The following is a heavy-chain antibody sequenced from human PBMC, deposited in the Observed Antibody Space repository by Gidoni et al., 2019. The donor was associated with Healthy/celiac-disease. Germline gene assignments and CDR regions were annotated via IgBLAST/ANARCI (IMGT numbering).Heavy chain of an antibody. CDR2: ISHSGST. J-gene: IGHJ6*02. CDR3: ARAAMVRGVITPFFGMDV. V-gene: IGHV4-38-2*01. CDR1: GYSISIGSY. D-gene: IGHD3-10*01. Sequence: QVQLQESGPGLVQPSQTLSLTCAVPGYSISIGSYWGWSRQPPGKGLEWIGSISHSGSTSYSPSLKSRLTISVDTSKNQFSLKLSSVTAADTAVYYCARAAMVRGVITPFFGMDVWGQGTTVTVSS.